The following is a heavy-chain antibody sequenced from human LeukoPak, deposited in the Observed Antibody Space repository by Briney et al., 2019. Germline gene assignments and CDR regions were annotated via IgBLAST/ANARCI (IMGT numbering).Heavy chain of an antibody. V-gene: IGHV4-39*07. J-gene: IGHJ5*02. CDR1: GGSISSSSYY. Sequence: SEPLSLTCTVSGGSISSSSYYWGWIRQPPGKGLEWIGSIYYSGSTYYNPSLKSRVTISVDTSKNQFSLKLSSVTAADTAVYYCARDRRYDENWFDPWGQGTLVTVSS. D-gene: IGHD3-3*01. CDR2: IYYSGST. CDR3: ARDRRYDENWFDP.